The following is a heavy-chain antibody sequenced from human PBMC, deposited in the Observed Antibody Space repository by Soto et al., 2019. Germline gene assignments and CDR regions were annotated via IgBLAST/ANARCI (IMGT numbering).Heavy chain of an antibody. J-gene: IGHJ4*02. V-gene: IGHV3-30-3*01. D-gene: IGHD1-26*01. CDR1: GFSFSANA. Sequence: QEQLVESGGDVVQPGRSLTLSCAASGFSFSANAMHWVRQAPGKGLEWVAVIEYDGTIKIYRDSVKGRFTISRADSKSPMYLQMNSLRPEDTAVYYCARDKIKGAPDYLDSWGQGTLVSVSS. CDR3: ARDKIKGAPDYLDS. CDR2: IEYDGTIK.